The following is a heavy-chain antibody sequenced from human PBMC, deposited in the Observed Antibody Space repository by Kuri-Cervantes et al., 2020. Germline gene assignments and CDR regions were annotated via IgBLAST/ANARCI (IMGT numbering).Heavy chain of an antibody. CDR3: AKSRGLVRHGMDV. J-gene: IGHJ6*02. D-gene: IGHD3/OR15-3a*01. CDR2: ISSSSYI. Sequence: GESLKISCAASGFTFSSYSMNWVRQAPGKGLEWVSSISSSSYIYYADSVKGRFTISRDNSKNMLYLQLNSLRAEDTAVYYCAKSRGLVRHGMDVWGQGTTVTVSS. V-gene: IGHV3-21*04. CDR1: GFTFSSYS.